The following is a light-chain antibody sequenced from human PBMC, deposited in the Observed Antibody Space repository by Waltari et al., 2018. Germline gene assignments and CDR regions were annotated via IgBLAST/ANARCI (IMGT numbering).Light chain of an antibody. V-gene: IGKV3-11*01. CDR3: QQRSNWLWT. Sequence: EIVLTQSPATLSLSPGERATLSCRASQSVSSYLAWYQQKPGQATRLFIYEASNRATGIPARFSGSGSGTDFTLTISSLEPEDFAVYYCQQRSNWLWTFGQGTKVEIK. CDR1: QSVSSY. CDR2: EAS. J-gene: IGKJ1*01.